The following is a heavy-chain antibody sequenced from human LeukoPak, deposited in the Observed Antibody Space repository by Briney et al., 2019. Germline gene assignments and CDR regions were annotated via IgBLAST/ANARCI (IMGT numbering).Heavy chain of an antibody. CDR2: ISTNNGNT. J-gene: IGHJ4*02. Sequence: ASVKVSCKASYYTFTNYGITWVRQAPGQGLEWMGWISTNNGNTHYAQNLQGRVTLTTDISTSTAYMELRSLRSDDTAVYYCARGISETTVIPIDYWGPGTLVTVSS. CDR3: ARGISETTVIPIDY. V-gene: IGHV1-18*01. D-gene: IGHD4-11*01. CDR1: YYTFTNYG.